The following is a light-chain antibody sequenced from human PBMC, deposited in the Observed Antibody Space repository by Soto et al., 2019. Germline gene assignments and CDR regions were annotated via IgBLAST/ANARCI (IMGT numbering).Light chain of an antibody. CDR1: SSNIGAGYD. J-gene: IGLJ1*01. Sequence: QSVLTQPPSVSGAPGQRVTISCTGSSSNIGAGYDVHWYQQLPGTAPKLLIYGNNNRPSGVSDRFSGSNSGTSASLAITGLQPDDEADYFCCSSAPESTYVFGTGTKLTVL. CDR2: GNN. V-gene: IGLV1-40*01. CDR3: CSSAPESTYV.